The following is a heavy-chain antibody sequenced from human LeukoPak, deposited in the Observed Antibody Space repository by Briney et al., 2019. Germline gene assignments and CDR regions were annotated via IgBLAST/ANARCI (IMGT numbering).Heavy chain of an antibody. V-gene: IGHV4-59*01. CDR2: VYYSGST. D-gene: IGHD4/OR15-4a*01. Sequence: PSETLSLTCTVSGGSISSYYWSWIRQPPGRGLEWIGYVYYSGSTNYNPSLKSRVTISVDTSKNQFSLRLSSVTAADTAVYYCARGVPVGYWGQGTLVTVSS. J-gene: IGHJ4*02. CDR3: ARGVPVGY. CDR1: GGSISSYY.